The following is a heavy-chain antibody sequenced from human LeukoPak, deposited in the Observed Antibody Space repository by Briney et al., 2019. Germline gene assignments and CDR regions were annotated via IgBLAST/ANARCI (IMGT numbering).Heavy chain of an antibody. J-gene: IGHJ5*02. CDR2: INPSGGST. V-gene: IGHV1-46*01. Sequence: ASVKVSCKASGYTFTSYYMHWVRQAPGQGLEWMGIINPSGGSTSYAQKFQGRVTMTRDMSTSTVYMELSSLRSEDTAVYYCARAAAAGTSLNWFDPWGQETLVTVSS. CDR1: GYTFTSYY. CDR3: ARAAAAGTSLNWFDP. D-gene: IGHD6-13*01.